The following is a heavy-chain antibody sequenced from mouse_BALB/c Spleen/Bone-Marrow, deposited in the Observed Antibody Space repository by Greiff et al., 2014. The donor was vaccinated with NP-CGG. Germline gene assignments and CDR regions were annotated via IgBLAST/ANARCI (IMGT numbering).Heavy chain of an antibody. J-gene: IGHJ2*01. D-gene: IGHD1-1*01. CDR3: ARFPFYYGSSFYYFDY. Sequence: DLVRPGASVKLSCKASGYTFTSYWINWIKQRPGQGLEWIGRIAPGSGSTYYNEMFKGKATLTVDTSSSTAYIQLSSLSSEDSAVYFCARFPFYYGSSFYYFDYWGQGTTHTVSS. CDR2: IAPGSGST. CDR1: GYTFTSYW. V-gene: IGHV1S41*01.